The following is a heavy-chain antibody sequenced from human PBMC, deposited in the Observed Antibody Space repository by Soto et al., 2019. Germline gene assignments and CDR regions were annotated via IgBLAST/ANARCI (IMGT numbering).Heavy chain of an antibody. CDR1: GGTFSSHA. CDR3: AREQHYDNGGYFRTYLDS. D-gene: IGHD3-22*01. V-gene: IGHV1-69*13. J-gene: IGHJ4*02. CDR2: IIPLSGRI. Sequence: SVKVSCKASGGTFSSHAANWVRQAPGQGLEWMGGIIPLSGRINYAQKFQHRITITADESTTAAYMDLTNLRSDDTAIYYCAREQHYDNGGYFRTYLDSWGQGTLVTSPQ.